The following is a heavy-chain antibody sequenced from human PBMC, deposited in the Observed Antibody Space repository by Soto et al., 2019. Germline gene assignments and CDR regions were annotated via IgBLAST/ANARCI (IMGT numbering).Heavy chain of an antibody. J-gene: IGHJ6*02. D-gene: IGHD6-6*01. CDR1: GFTFSSYG. CDR2: ISYDGSNK. CDR3: AKDESSSSSGVTIDYYYYGMDV. Sequence: GGSLRLSCAASGFTFSSYGMHWVRQAPGKGLEWVAVISYDGSNKYYADSGKGRFTISRDKSKNTLYLQMNSMRAEDTAVYYCAKDESSSSSGVTIDYYYYGMDVWGQGTTVTVSS. V-gene: IGHV3-30*18.